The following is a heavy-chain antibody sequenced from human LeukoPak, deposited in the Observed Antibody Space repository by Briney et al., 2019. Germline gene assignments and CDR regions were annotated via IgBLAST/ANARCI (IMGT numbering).Heavy chain of an antibody. Sequence: GGSLRLSCAASGFTFSSYWMTWVRQAPGKGLEWVAVISYDGSNKYYADSVKGRFTISRDNSKNTLYLQMNSLRAEDTAVYYCAKNEGELQTWESYYYYYMDVWGKGTTVTVSS. CDR3: AKNEGELQTWESYYYYYMDV. V-gene: IGHV3-30*18. CDR2: ISYDGSNK. J-gene: IGHJ6*03. CDR1: GFTFSSYW. D-gene: IGHD1-26*01.